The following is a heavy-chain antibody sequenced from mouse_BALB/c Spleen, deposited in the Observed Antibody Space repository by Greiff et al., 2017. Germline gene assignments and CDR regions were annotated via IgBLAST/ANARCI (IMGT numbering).Heavy chain of an antibody. CDR2: ISSGGSYT. Sequence: EVQVVESGGDLVKPGGSLKLSCAASGFTFSSYGMSWVRQTPDKRLEWVATISSGGSYTYYPDSVKGRFTISRDNAKNTLYLQMSSLKSEDTAMYYCASQRIYAMDYWGQGTSFTVSS. CDR3: ASQRIYAMDY. J-gene: IGHJ4*01. V-gene: IGHV5-6*01. CDR1: GFTFSSYG.